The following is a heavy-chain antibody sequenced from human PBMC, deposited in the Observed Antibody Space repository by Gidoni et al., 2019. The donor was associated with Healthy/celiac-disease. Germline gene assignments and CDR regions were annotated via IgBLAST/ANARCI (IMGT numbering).Heavy chain of an antibody. CDR2: IYYSGST. CDR3: ARLNWGFDY. V-gene: IGHV4-39*01. Sequence: QLQLQESGPGLVKPSETLSLPCTVPGGSISSSSYYWGGVRQPPGKGLEWIGSIYYSGSTYYNPSLKSRVTISVDTSKNQFSLKLSSVTAADTAVYYCARLNWGFDYWGQGTLVTVSS. J-gene: IGHJ4*02. D-gene: IGHD7-27*01. CDR1: GGSISSSSYY.